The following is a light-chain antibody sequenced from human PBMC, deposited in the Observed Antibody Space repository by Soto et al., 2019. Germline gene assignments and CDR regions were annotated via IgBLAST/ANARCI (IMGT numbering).Light chain of an antibody. CDR3: QKYNIAPWT. V-gene: IGKV1-27*01. Sequence: DIQMTQSPSSVSASVGDRVTITCRASQGIGNFLAWYQQKPGKVPKLLIYVASTLQSGVPSRFSGSGSGTDFTLTINSLQAEDVATYYCQKYNIAPWTFGQGTKVELK. CDR1: QGIGNF. J-gene: IGKJ1*01. CDR2: VAS.